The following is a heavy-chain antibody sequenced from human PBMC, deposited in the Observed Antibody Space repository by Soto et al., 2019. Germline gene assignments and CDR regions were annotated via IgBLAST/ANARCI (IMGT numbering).Heavy chain of an antibody. J-gene: IGHJ5*02. Sequence: GGSLRLSCAASGFTFSSYDMHWVRQATGKGLEWVSAIGTAGDTYYPGSVKGRFTISRENAKNSLYLQMNSLRAGDTAVYYCVRQVGAIGRYNWFDPWGQGTLVTVSS. V-gene: IGHV3-13*01. D-gene: IGHD1-26*01. CDR2: IGTAGDT. CDR1: GFTFSSYD. CDR3: VRQVGAIGRYNWFDP.